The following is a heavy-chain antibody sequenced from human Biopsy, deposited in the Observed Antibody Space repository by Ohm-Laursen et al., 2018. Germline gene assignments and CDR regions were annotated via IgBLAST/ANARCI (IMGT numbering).Heavy chain of an antibody. CDR2: MSRDNGFI. D-gene: IGHD2/OR15-2a*01. Sequence: SLRLSCAASGFIFFDYSMHWGRETPGKGLEGGAGMSRDNGFIGYADSVRGRFTISRDNGQNSLYLQMNNLITKDTAVYYCARDISPSTFPENTLDIWGQGTMVTVSS. CDR1: GFIFFDYS. J-gene: IGHJ3*02. CDR3: ARDISPSTFPENTLDI. V-gene: IGHV3-9*01.